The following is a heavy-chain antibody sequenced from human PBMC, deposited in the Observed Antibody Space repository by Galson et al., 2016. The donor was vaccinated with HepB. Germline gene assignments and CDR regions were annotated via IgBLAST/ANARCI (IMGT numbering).Heavy chain of an antibody. D-gene: IGHD3-16*01. J-gene: IGHJ6*02. CDR3: ARGDSTGYYYYGMDV. Sequence: SETLSLTCTVSGGSISSSYWSWIRQPPGKALEWIGCMFYSGKTNYNPSLRSRVTISGDTSKNQFSLKLNFVTAAGTAVYYCARGDSTGYYYYGMDVWGQGTTVTVSS. CDR2: MFYSGKT. CDR1: GGSISSSY. V-gene: IGHV4-59*01.